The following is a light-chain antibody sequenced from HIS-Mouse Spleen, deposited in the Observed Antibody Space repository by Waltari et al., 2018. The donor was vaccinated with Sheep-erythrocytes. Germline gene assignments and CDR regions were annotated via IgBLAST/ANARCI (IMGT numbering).Light chain of an antibody. J-gene: IGLJ2*01. Sequence: SYELTQPPSVSVSPGQTASITCSGDKLGDKYACWYQQKPGQSPLLVIYQDSKRPTGVPGRVSGSNSGNTATLTSSGTQAMDEADYYCQAWDSSTAWNVVFGGGTKLTVL. CDR2: QDS. V-gene: IGLV3-1*01. CDR3: QAWDSSTAWNVV. CDR1: KLGDKY.